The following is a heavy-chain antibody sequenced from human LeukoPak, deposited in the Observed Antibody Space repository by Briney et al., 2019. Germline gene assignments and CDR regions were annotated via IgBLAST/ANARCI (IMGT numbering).Heavy chain of an antibody. V-gene: IGHV1-2*02. D-gene: IGHD3-10*01. CDR3: ARDPRVWFGELSLDY. CDR2: INPNSGGT. CDR1: GYTFTGYY. Sequence: ASVKVSCKASGYTFTGYYMHWVRQAPGQGLEWMGWINPNSGGTNYAQKFQGRVTMTRDTSISTAYMELSRLRSDDTAVYYCARDPRVWFGELSLDYWGQGTLVTVSS. J-gene: IGHJ4*02.